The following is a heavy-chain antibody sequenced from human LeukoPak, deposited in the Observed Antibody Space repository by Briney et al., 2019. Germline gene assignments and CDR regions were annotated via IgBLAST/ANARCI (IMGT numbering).Heavy chain of an antibody. V-gene: IGHV1-2*02. CDR2: INPNSGGT. Sequence: ASVKVSCKASGYTFTGYYMHLVRQAPGQGLEWMGWINPNSGGTNYAQKFQCRVPITRDTSISTDYMELRRMRSDDTAVYYCASLIGAPVGLLAAAMTLDDYWGQGTLVTVSS. J-gene: IGHJ4*02. D-gene: IGHD2-2*01. CDR3: ASLIGAPVGLLAAAMTLDDY. CDR1: GYTFTGYY.